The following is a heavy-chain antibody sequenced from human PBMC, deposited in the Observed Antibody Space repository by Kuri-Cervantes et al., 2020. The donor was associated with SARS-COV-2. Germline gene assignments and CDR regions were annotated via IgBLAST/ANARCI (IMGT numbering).Heavy chain of an antibody. CDR3: ARQWELPNLGDFDY. V-gene: IGHV3-21*01. CDR2: ISSSSSYI. Sequence: GESLKISCAASGFTFGSYAMNWVRQAPGKGLEWVSSISSSSSYIYYADSVKGRFTISRDNAKNSLYLQMNSLRAEDTAVYYCARQWELPNLGDFDYWGQGTLVTVSS. CDR1: GFTFGSYA. J-gene: IGHJ4*02. D-gene: IGHD1-26*01.